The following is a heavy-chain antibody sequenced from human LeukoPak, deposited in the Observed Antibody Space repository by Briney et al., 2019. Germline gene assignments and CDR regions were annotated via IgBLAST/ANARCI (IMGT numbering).Heavy chain of an antibody. CDR2: IYHSGST. Sequence: SETLSLTCTVSGYSISSGYYWGWIRQPPGKGLEWIGSIYHSGSTYYNPSLKSRVTISVDTSKNQFSLKLSSVTAADTAVYYCARNEYSSSWAEYFQHWGQGTLVTVSS. V-gene: IGHV4-38-2*02. J-gene: IGHJ1*01. CDR3: ARNEYSSSWAEYFQH. D-gene: IGHD6-13*01. CDR1: GYSISSGYY.